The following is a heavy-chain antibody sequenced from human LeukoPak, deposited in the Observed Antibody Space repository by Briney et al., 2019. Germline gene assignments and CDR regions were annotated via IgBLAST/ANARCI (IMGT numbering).Heavy chain of an antibody. Sequence: GGSLRLSCTTSKFNFNSYGMTWVRQAPGKGLEWVSSISGSGGSTQYAASVQGRFTISRDNSKNTLYLQMNSLRAEDTALYYCALQGSPQPNYYYYYMDVWGKGTTVTVSS. J-gene: IGHJ6*03. CDR2: ISGSGGST. V-gene: IGHV3-23*01. D-gene: IGHD1-1*01. CDR1: KFNFNSYG. CDR3: ALQGSPQPNYYYYYMDV.